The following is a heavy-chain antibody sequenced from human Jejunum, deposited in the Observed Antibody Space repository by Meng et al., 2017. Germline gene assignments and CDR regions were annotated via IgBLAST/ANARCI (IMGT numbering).Heavy chain of an antibody. CDR3: AKGFWGTGSHHSPSDC. V-gene: IGHV3-23*01. D-gene: IGHD3-10*01. CDR1: GFTFTNYA. Sequence: GESLKISCAASGFTFTNYAMTWVRQAPGKGLEYVSAISGSGTNTYYADSVEGRFTISRDNSKNTLYLQMNSLTVDDTALYYCAKGFWGTGSHHSPSDCWGQGTLVTVSS. CDR2: ISGSGTNT. J-gene: IGHJ4*02.